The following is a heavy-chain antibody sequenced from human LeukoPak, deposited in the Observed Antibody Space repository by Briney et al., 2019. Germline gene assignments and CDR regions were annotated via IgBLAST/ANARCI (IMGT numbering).Heavy chain of an antibody. CDR1: DGSISSGTYY. CDR2: IYYSGST. J-gene: IGHJ5*02. V-gene: IGHV4-39*07. Sequence: SETLSLTCTVSDGSISSGTYYWAWIRRPPGKGLEWIGSIYYSGSTYYNPSLKSRVTMSVDTPKNQFSLKLSSVTAADTAVYYCARPSGRSWYAYYFDPWGQGSLVTVSS. CDR3: ARPSGRSWYAYYFDP. D-gene: IGHD6-13*01.